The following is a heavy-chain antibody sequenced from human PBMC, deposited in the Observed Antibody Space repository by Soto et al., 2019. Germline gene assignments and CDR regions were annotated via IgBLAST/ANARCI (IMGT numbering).Heavy chain of an antibody. CDR2: IYYSGST. CDR3: ARDKGGYYDSSGYPYYYGMDV. V-gene: IGHV4-30-4*01. Sequence: PSETLSLTCTVSGGSISSGDYYWSWIRQPPGKGLEWIGYIYYSGSTYYNPSLKSRVTISVDTSENQFSLKLSSVTAADTAVYYCARDKGGYYDSSGYPYYYGMDVWGQGTTVTVSS. J-gene: IGHJ6*02. CDR1: GGSISSGDYY. D-gene: IGHD3-22*01.